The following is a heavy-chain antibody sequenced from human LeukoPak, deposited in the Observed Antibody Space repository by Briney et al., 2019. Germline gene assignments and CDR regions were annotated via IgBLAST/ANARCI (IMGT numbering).Heavy chain of an antibody. CDR3: AKSPDYDSSGFYSDY. D-gene: IGHD3-22*01. CDR2: IYSGGST. J-gene: IGHJ4*02. CDR1: GFTVSSNY. V-gene: IGHV3-53*01. Sequence: GGPLRLSCAASGFTVSSNYMSWVRQAPGKGLEWVSVIYSGGSTYYADSVKGRFTISRDNSKNTLYLQMNSLRAEDTAVYYCAKSPDYDSSGFYSDYWGQGTLVTVSS.